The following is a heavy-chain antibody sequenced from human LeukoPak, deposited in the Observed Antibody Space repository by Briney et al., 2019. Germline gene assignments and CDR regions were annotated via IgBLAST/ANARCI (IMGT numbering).Heavy chain of an antibody. CDR1: GGSISSGSYY. CDR3: ASRNGVTPSWHAFDI. D-gene: IGHD1-14*01. Sequence: PSETLSLTCTVSGGSISSGSYYWSWIRQPPGKGLEWIGYIYYSGSTNYNPSLKSRVTISVDTSKNQFSLRLSSVTAADTAVYYCASRNGVTPSWHAFDIWGQGTMVTVSS. J-gene: IGHJ3*02. V-gene: IGHV4-61*01. CDR2: IYYSGST.